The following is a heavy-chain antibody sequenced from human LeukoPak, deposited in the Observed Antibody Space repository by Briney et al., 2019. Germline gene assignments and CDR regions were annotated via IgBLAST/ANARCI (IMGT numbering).Heavy chain of an antibody. CDR2: IYHSGSS. CDR3: ARLGDWNGWFDP. D-gene: IGHD1-1*01. CDR1: AYSISSSYY. Sequence: SETLSFNSTGYAYSISSSYYWGWIRRPPGKGLEWIGTIYHSGSSDYNPSLKSPVTISADTSKNQFSLKLRSVTAADTGVYYCARLGDWNGWFDPWGQGTLVTVSS. J-gene: IGHJ5*02. V-gene: IGHV4-38-2*02.